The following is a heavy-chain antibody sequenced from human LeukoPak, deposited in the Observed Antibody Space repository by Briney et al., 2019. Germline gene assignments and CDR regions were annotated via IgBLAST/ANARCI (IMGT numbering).Heavy chain of an antibody. Sequence: GGSLRVSCAASGFTFSSYGMHWVRQAPGKGLEWVAVIWYDGSNKYYADSVKGRFTISRDNSKNTLYLQMNGLRAEDTAVYYCARHDSSGYYYFDYWGQGTLVTVSS. J-gene: IGHJ4*02. CDR2: IWYDGSNK. D-gene: IGHD3-22*01. V-gene: IGHV3-33*01. CDR1: GFTFSSYG. CDR3: ARHDSSGYYYFDY.